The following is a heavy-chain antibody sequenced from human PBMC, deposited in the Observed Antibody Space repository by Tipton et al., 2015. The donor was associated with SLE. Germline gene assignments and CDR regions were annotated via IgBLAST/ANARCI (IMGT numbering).Heavy chain of an antibody. V-gene: IGHV3-23*01. CDR2: ISGRGSNT. CDR1: GFTLSNYP. D-gene: IGHD6-13*01. CDR3: ARDLYDSSWHHDAFDV. J-gene: IGHJ3*01. Sequence: SLRLSCVASGFTLSNYPMHWVRPAAGKGLEWVSGISGRGSNTYYADSVKGRLTISRDNSDNTLYLDINSLRAEDSGVYYCARDLYDSSWHHDAFDVWGQGTVVTVSS.